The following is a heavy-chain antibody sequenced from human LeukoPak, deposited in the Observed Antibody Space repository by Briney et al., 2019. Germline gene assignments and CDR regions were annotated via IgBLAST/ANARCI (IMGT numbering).Heavy chain of an antibody. Sequence: LGESLKISCKGSGYSFTSCWIGWVRQMPGKGLEWMGIIYPGDSDTRYSPSFQGQVTISADKSITTAYLQWSSLKASDTAMYYCAKGGSSSLRAFDIWGQGTMVTVSS. J-gene: IGHJ3*02. CDR2: IYPGDSDT. CDR3: AKGGSSSLRAFDI. CDR1: GYSFTSCW. V-gene: IGHV5-51*01. D-gene: IGHD6-6*01.